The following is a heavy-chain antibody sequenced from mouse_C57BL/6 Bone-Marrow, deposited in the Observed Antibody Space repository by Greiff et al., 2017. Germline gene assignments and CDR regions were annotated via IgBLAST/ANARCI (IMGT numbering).Heavy chain of an antibody. Sequence: VQLKQSGAELVRPGASVKLSCTASGFNIKDDYMHWVKQRPEQGLEWIGWIDPENGDTAYASKFQGKATITADTSSNTAYLQLSSLTSEDTAVYYCTPLLYSDWGTGTTLTVSS. CDR2: IDPENGDT. V-gene: IGHV14-4*01. D-gene: IGHD1-1*01. CDR3: TPLLYSD. CDR1: GFNIKDDY. J-gene: IGHJ2*01.